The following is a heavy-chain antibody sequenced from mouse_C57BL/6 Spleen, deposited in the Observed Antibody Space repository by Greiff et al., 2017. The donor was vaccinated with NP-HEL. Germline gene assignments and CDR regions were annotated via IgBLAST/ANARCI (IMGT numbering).Heavy chain of an antibody. J-gene: IGHJ4*01. V-gene: IGHV1-47*01. CDR1: GYTFTTYP. Sequence: QVQLQQPGAELVKPGASVKLSCKASGYTFTTYPIEWMKQNHGKSLEWIGNFHPYNDDTKYNEKFKGKATLTVEKSSSTVYLELSRLTSDDSAVYYCARGYYSNYVAMDYWGQGTSVTVSS. CDR3: ARGYYSNYVAMDY. D-gene: IGHD2-5*01. CDR2: FHPYNDDT.